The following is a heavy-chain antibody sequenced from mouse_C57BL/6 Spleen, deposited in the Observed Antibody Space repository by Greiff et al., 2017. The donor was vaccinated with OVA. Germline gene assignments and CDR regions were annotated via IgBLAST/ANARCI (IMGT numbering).Heavy chain of an antibody. CDR3: YYSPSGY. D-gene: IGHD2-12*01. CDR1: GYTFTDYE. Sequence: VKLMESGAELVRPGASVTLSCKASGYTFTDYEMHWVKQTPVHGLEWIGAIDPETGGTAYNQKFKGKAILTADKSSSTAYMELRSLTSEDSAVYYCYYSPSGYWGQGTSVTVSS. V-gene: IGHV1-15*01. CDR2: IDPETGGT. J-gene: IGHJ4*01.